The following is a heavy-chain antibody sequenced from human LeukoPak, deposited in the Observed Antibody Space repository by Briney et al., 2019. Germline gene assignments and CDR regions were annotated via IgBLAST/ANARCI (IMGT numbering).Heavy chain of an antibody. CDR1: GGSFSGYY. V-gene: IGHV4-34*01. CDR2: INHSGST. Sequence: SETLSLTCAVYGGSFSGYYWSWIRQPPGKGLEWIGEINHSGSTNYNPSLKSRVTISVDTSKNQFSLKLSSVTAADTAVYYCARGIFYYDSSGPFDYWGQETLVTVSS. D-gene: IGHD3-22*01. J-gene: IGHJ4*02. CDR3: ARGIFYYDSSGPFDY.